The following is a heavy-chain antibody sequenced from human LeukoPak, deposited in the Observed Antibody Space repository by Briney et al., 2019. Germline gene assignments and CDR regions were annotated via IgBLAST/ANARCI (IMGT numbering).Heavy chain of an antibody. CDR2: ISAGGTIT. CDR3: AKKLFSGGSNWFDP. D-gene: IGHD1-26*01. Sequence: QPGGSLRLSCAASGFTFASYAMHWVRQAPGKGLDWVSTISAGGTITYYAPSVEGRFTISRDNSKDTLYLQMNSLRVEDTAIYYCAKKLFSGGSNWFDPWGQGTLVTVSS. V-gene: IGHV3-23*01. CDR1: GFTFASYA. J-gene: IGHJ5*02.